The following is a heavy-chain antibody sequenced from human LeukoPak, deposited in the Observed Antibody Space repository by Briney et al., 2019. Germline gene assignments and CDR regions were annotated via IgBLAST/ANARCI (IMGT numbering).Heavy chain of an antibody. V-gene: IGHV4-39*07. J-gene: IGHJ5*02. CDR3: VRVVWMDVVNTKGGWFDP. Sequence: SETLSLTCTVSGGSISSYYWGWIRQPPGKGLEWIGNIYYSGATYYNPSLKSRVTISDDTSKNQFSLRLNSVTAADTAVYYCVRVVWMDVVNTKGGWFDPWGQGTLVTVSS. CDR2: IYYSGAT. D-gene: IGHD5-12*01. CDR1: GGSISSYY.